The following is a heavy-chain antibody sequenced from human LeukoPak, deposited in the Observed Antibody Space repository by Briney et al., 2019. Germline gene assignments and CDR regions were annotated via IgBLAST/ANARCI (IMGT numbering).Heavy chain of an antibody. CDR3: ARAQGELTVYYFDY. J-gene: IGHJ4*02. D-gene: IGHD1-26*01. Sequence: GGSLRLSCAASGFTFSSYWMSWVRQAPGKGLEWVANIKQDGSEKYYVDSVKGRFTISRDNAKNSLYLQMNSLRAEDTAVYYCARAQGELTVYYFDYWGQGTLVTVSS. CDR1: GFTFSSYW. V-gene: IGHV3-7*01. CDR2: IKQDGSEK.